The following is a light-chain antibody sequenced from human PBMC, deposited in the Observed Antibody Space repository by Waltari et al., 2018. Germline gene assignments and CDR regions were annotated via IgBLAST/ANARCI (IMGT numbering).Light chain of an antibody. CDR1: SGSLSTTSY. CDR3: ALYMGSGIWV. J-gene: IGLJ3*02. Sequence: QTVVTQEPSLSVSPGGTVTLTCALSSGSLSTTSYATWYQQTPGQAPRTLVYKANARSSGVTDRFAGHILGNTAALTIPGAQPDDGCDYCCALYMGSGIWVFGGGTRLTVL. CDR2: KAN. V-gene: IGLV8-61*01.